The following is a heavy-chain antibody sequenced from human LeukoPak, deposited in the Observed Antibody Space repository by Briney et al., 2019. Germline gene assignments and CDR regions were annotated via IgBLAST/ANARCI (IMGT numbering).Heavy chain of an antibody. CDR2: IIPIFGTA. J-gene: IGHJ5*02. V-gene: IGHV1-69*13. CDR3: ARGVVITLNNWFDP. CDR1: GGTFSSYA. D-gene: IGHD3-22*01. Sequence: SVKVSCKASGGTFSSYAISWVRQAPGQGLEWMGGIIPIFGTANYAQKFQGRVTITADESTSTAYMELSSLRSEDTAVYYCARGVVITLNNWFDPWGQGTLVTVSS.